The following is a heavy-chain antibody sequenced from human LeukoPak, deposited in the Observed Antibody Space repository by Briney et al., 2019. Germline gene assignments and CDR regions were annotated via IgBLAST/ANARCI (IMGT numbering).Heavy chain of an antibody. Sequence: KPSETLSLTCSGSGGPISSYYWSWIRQPAGKGREWIGRIYTTGNTDYNPSLKSRVTMSVDTSKNQFSLNLSSVTAADTAVYYCARDARGWSGFDYWGQGTLVTVSS. CDR1: GGPISSYY. V-gene: IGHV4-4*07. D-gene: IGHD3-3*01. J-gene: IGHJ4*02. CDR3: ARDARGWSGFDY. CDR2: IYTTGNT.